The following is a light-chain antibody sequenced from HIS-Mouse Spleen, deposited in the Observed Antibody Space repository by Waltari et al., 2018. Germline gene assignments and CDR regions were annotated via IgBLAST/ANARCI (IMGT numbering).Light chain of an antibody. CDR1: SSDVGGYNY. Sequence: QSALTQPPSASGSPGQSVTISCTGTSSDVGGYNYVSWYQQHPGKAPNLMIFEVIKRPSGVPDRFSGSKSGNTASLTVSGLQAEDEADYYCSSYAGSNKVVFGGGTKLTVL. CDR3: SSYAGSNKVV. V-gene: IGLV2-8*01. CDR2: EVI. J-gene: IGLJ2*01.